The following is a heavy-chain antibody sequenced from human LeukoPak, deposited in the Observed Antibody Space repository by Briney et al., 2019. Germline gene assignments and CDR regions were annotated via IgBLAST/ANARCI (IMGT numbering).Heavy chain of an antibody. CDR3: ARMATLAGFDY. V-gene: IGHV4-39*01. Sequence: SQTLSLTCTVSGGSISSSSYYWGWIHQPRGKGLEWIGSIYYSGSTYYNPSLKSRVTISVDTSKNQFSLKLSSVTAADTAVYYCARMATLAGFDYWGQGTLVTVSS. D-gene: IGHD3-16*01. CDR1: GGSISSSSYY. CDR2: IYYSGST. J-gene: IGHJ4*02.